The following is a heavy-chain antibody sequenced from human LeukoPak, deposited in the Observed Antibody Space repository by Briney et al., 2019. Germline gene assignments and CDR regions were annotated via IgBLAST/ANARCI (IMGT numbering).Heavy chain of an antibody. CDR3: ARDVDTASFDY. CDR2: IIPILGIA. V-gene: IGHV1-69*04. D-gene: IGHD5-18*01. J-gene: IGHJ4*02. CDR1: GGTFSSYA. Sequence: SVNVSCKASGGTFSSYAISWVRQAPGQGLEWMGRIIPILGIANYAQKFQGRVTITADKSTSTDYMELSSLRSEDTAVYYCARDVDTASFDYWGQGTLVTVAS.